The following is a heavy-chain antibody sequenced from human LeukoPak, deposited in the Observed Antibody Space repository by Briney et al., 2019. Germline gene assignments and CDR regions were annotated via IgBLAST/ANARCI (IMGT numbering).Heavy chain of an antibody. D-gene: IGHD3-10*01. CDR3: ATVSMVRGVIPRY. V-gene: IGHV1-24*01. CDR2: FDPEDGET. J-gene: IGHJ4*02. Sequence: ASVTVSCKVSGYTLNELSMHWVRQAPGKGLEWMGGFDPEDGETIYAQKFQGRVTMTEHTSTDTAYMELRSLRSEDTAVYYWATVSMVRGVIPRYCGQGTLVTVSS. CDR1: GYTLNELS.